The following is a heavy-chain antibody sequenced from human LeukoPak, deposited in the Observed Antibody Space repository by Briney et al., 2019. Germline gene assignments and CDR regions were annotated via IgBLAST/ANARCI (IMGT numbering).Heavy chain of an antibody. D-gene: IGHD3-10*01. J-gene: IGHJ6*02. Sequence: ASVKVSCKNSGYTFTSYDINWVRQATGQGLEWMGWMNPNSGNTAYAPKFQGRVTMTRDTSISTAYMELSSLRSEDTAVYYCARGGTLVQGITVLYGMDVWGQGTTVTVSS. V-gene: IGHV1-8*01. CDR2: MNPNSGNT. CDR1: GYTFTSYD. CDR3: ARGGTLVQGITVLYGMDV.